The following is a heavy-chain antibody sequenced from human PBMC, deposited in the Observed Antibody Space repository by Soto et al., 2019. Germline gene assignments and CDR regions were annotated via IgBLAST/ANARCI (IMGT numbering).Heavy chain of an antibody. V-gene: IGHV4-61*01. J-gene: IGHJ4*02. CDR1: GGSVSSGNHY. Sequence: QVQLQESGPGLVKPSETLSLTCTASGGSVSSGNHYWSWIRQPPGKELEFIAYVFYSGSDNYNPSLKSLVPTSIDTSKNQFSLNLRSVTAADSAVYYCARGRGYGYGIDYWGQGALVTVSS. CDR2: VFYSGSD. D-gene: IGHD5-18*01. CDR3: ARGRGYGYGIDY.